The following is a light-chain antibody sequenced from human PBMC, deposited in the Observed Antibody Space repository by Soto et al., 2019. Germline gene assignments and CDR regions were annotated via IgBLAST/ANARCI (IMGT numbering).Light chain of an antibody. CDR1: QSVSSN. CDR3: QQYNNWPLT. V-gene: IGKV3-15*01. J-gene: IGKJ4*01. CDR2: GAS. Sequence: EIVVTQSPATLSVSPGERATLSCRASQSVSSNLAWYQQEPGQAPRLLIYGASNRATGIPARFSGSGSGTEFTLTISSLQSEDLAVYSCQQYNNWPLTFGGGTKVEIK.